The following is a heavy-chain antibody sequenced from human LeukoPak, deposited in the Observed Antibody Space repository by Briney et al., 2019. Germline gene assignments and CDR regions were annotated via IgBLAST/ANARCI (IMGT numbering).Heavy chain of an antibody. Sequence: PSETLSLTCSVSGGSTSNYYWSWIRQSAGKGLEWIERMQPSGTTHYNPSLQSRVTMSVDTSKTHFSLRLSSVTAADTAIYYCATDKYCSSTTCYSPNWFDPWGQETLVTVSS. D-gene: IGHD2-2*01. CDR3: ATDKYCSSTTCYSPNWFDP. J-gene: IGHJ5*02. CDR1: GGSTSNYY. CDR2: MQPSGTT. V-gene: IGHV4-4*07.